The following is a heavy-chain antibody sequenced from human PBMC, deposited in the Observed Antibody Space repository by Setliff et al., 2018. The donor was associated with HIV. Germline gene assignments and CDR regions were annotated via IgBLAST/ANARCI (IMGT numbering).Heavy chain of an antibody. D-gene: IGHD3-10*01. Sequence: PSETLSLTCTVSGGSISSGDYYWTWIRQHPGKGLEWIGYIYYSGSTYYNPSLKSRVTISVDTSKNQFSLKLSSVTAPDTAVYYCVRERIGELLNWFDPWGQGTLVTVS. V-gene: IGHV4-31*03. CDR3: VRERIGELLNWFDP. J-gene: IGHJ5*02. CDR1: GGSISSGDYY. CDR2: IYYSGST.